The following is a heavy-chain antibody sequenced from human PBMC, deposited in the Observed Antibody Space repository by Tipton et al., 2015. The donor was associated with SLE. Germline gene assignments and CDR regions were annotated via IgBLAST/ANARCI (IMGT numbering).Heavy chain of an antibody. D-gene: IGHD4-17*01. Sequence: QSGAEVKKPGASVKVSCKASGYPFIGYYMHWVRQAPGQGLEWMGIINPSGDSRTYAQKFQGRVTMTRDTSTSTAYMELRSLRSDDTAVYYCARGKLKGKVTTRWFDPWGQGTLVTVSS. V-gene: IGHV1-46*01. CDR2: INPSGDSR. CDR1: GYPFIGYY. CDR3: ARGKLKGKVTTRWFDP. J-gene: IGHJ5*02.